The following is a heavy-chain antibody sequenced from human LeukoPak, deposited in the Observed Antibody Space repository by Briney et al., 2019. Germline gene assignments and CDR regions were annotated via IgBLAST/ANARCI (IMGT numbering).Heavy chain of an antibody. V-gene: IGHV3-74*01. J-gene: IGHJ5*02. CDR1: RFTFSNYW. CDR2: INSDGSTT. D-gene: IGHD3-10*01. Sequence: GGSLRLSCAASRFTFSNYWMHWVRQAPGKGLVWVSLINSDGSTTSYADSVKGRFTISRDNAKNTLYLQMNSLRVEDTAVYYCARPPYGSENVGNWFDPWGQGTLVTVSS. CDR3: ARPPYGSENVGNWFDP.